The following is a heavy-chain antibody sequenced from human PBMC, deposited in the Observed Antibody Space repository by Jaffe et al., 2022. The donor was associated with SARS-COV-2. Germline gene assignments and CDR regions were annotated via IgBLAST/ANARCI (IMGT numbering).Heavy chain of an antibody. V-gene: IGHV2-5*01. CDR2: IYWNDDK. CDR3: AHSTPGGGSYHLGTFDY. Sequence: QITLKESGPTLVKPTQTLTLTCTFSGFSLSTSGVGVGWIRQPPGKALEWLALIYWNDDKRYSPSLKSRLTITKDTSKNQVVLTMTNMDPVDTATYYCAHSTPGGGSYHLGTFDYWGQGTLVTVSS. J-gene: IGHJ4*02. D-gene: IGHD1-26*01. CDR1: GFSLSTSGVG.